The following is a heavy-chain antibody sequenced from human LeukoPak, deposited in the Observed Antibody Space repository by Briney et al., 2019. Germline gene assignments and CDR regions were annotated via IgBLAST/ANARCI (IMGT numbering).Heavy chain of an antibody. CDR2: ISGSGAIT. J-gene: IGHJ4*02. CDR3: AKDPNWNDGY. V-gene: IGHV3-23*01. CDR1: GFTFDAYA. D-gene: IGHD1-1*01. Sequence: PGGSLRLSCAVSGFTFDAYAMSWVRQAPGKGLEWVSGISGSGAITSYADSVKGRFTISRDNSKNTLYLQMSSLRAGDTAVYYCAKDPNWNDGYWGQGTLVSVHS.